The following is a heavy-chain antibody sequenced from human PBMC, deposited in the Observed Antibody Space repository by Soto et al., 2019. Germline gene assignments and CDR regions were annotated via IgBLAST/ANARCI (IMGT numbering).Heavy chain of an antibody. CDR2: IIPIFGAA. CDR3: ARGATAQNDAFDI. Sequence: QVQLVQSGAEVKKPGSSVKVSCKASGGTFSSYAISLLRQAPGQVLEWMGGIIPIFGAANYAQKFQGRVTITADEYTRTAYMELSSLRSEDTDVYYCARGATAQNDAFDIWGQSTMVTVSS. D-gene: IGHD5-18*01. CDR1: GGTFSSYA. J-gene: IGHJ3*02. V-gene: IGHV1-69*01.